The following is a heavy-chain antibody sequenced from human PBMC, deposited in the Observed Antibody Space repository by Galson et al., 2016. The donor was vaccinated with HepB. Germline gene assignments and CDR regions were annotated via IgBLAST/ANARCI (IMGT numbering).Heavy chain of an antibody. CDR2: ISRSGDST. CDR1: GFTFGNYG. CDR3: VQGSTAPAV. Sequence: SLRLSCAASGFTFGNYGMTWVRQAPGKGLEVVSSISRSGDSTDYADSVKGRFTISRDNSKNTVSLQMNSLTADDTAIYFCVQGSTAPAVWGKGTTVTVSS. V-gene: IGHV3-23*01. D-gene: IGHD1-26*01. J-gene: IGHJ6*04.